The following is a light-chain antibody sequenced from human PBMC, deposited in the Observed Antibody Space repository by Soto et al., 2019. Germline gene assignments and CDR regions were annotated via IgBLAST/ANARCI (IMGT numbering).Light chain of an antibody. CDR1: SSNIGAGYD. Sequence: QSVLTQPPSVSGAPGQRVTISYTGSSSNIGAGYDVHWYQQLPGTAPKLLIYGNSNRPSGVPDRFSGSKSGTSASLAITGLQAEDEADYSCQSYDSSLSGSVVFGGGTKVTVL. CDR2: GNS. CDR3: QSYDSSLSGSVV. J-gene: IGLJ2*01. V-gene: IGLV1-40*01.